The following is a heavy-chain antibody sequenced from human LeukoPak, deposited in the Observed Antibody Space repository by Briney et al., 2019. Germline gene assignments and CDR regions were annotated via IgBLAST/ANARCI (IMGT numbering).Heavy chain of an antibody. D-gene: IGHD3-22*01. CDR1: GFTFSSYW. CDR3: ARGPDSSGYYYIILGYFDY. V-gene: IGHV3-7*03. J-gene: IGHJ4*02. Sequence: GSLRLSCAASGFTFSSYWMRWVRQAPGKGLEWVANIKQDGSEKNYVDSVKGRFTISRDNAKNSLYLQMNSLRAEDTAVYYCARGPDSSGYYYIILGYFDYWGQGALVTVSS. CDR2: IKQDGSEK.